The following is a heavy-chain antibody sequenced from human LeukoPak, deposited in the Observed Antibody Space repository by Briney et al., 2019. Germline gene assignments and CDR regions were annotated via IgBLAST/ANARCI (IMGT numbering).Heavy chain of an antibody. V-gene: IGHV1-18*01. CDR2: ITAYNGNT. Sequence: ASVKVSCKASGYTFTSYGISWVRQAPGQGLEWLGWITAYNGNTNYAQKLQGRVTMTTDTSTSTAYMELRSLRSDDTAVYYCARDIPPTYYDFWSGYYTGYAFDIWGQGTMVTVSS. CDR3: ARDIPPTYYDFWSGYYTGYAFDI. J-gene: IGHJ3*02. D-gene: IGHD3-3*01. CDR1: GYTFTSYG.